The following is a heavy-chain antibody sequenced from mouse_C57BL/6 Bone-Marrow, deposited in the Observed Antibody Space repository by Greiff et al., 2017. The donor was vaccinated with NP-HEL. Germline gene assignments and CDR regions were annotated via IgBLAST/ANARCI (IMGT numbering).Heavy chain of an antibody. CDR1: GYTFTNYW. Sequence: VQLQQSGAELVRPGTSVKMSCKASGYTFTNYWIGWAKQRPGHGLEWIGDIYPGGGYTNYNEKFKGKATLTADKSSSTAYMQFSSLTSEVSAIYYCARWENYYGSSPFDYWGQGTTLTVSS. V-gene: IGHV1-63*01. J-gene: IGHJ2*01. CDR2: IYPGGGYT. D-gene: IGHD1-1*01. CDR3: ARWENYYGSSPFDY.